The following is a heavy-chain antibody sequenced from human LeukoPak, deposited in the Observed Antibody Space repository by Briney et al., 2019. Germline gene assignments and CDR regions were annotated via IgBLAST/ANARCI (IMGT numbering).Heavy chain of an antibody. CDR2: IKQDGSEK. J-gene: IGHJ6*02. Sequence: PGGSLRLSCAASGFTFSSYWMSWVRQAPGKGLEWVANIKQDGSEKYYVDSVKGRFTISRDNAKNSLYLQMNSLRAEDTAVYYCARGFLSLWGYSYGYRYYGMDVWGQGTTVTVSS. CDR3: ARGFLSLWGYSYGYRYYGMDV. V-gene: IGHV3-7*03. CDR1: GFTFSSYW. D-gene: IGHD5-18*01.